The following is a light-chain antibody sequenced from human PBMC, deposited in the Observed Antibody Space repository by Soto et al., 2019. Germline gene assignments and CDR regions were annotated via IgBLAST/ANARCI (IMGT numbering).Light chain of an antibody. Sequence: EGVLTQSPVTLSLSPGERATLSCRASQSFRGLLAWYQQKPGQAPRLLIYDASSRATGIPDRFSGSGSGTDFTLTISRLEPEDFAVYYCQQYGRSPWTFGQGTKVDIK. CDR2: DAS. CDR1: QSFRGL. J-gene: IGKJ1*01. CDR3: QQYGRSPWT. V-gene: IGKV3-20*01.